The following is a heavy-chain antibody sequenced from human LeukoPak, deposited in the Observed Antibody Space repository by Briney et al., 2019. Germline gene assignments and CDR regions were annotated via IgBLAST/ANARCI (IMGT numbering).Heavy chain of an antibody. CDR1: GFILSNYG. CDR2: IRYDGSNK. Sequence: PGGSLRLSCAASGFILSNYGMHWVRQAPGKGLEWVAFIRYDGSNKYYADSVKGRFTISRDSFENTLYLQMNSLRPNDTAVYYCAKDDSFWSGYGHFDYWGQGTLVTVSS. CDR3: AKDDSFWSGYGHFDY. V-gene: IGHV3-30*02. J-gene: IGHJ4*02. D-gene: IGHD3-3*01.